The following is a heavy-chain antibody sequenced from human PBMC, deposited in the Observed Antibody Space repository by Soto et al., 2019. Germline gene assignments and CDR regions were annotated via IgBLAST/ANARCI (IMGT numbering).Heavy chain of an antibody. V-gene: IGHV1-69*08. CDR3: VREKSGYDRSGSTPEDY. CDR1: GGTFSSYT. D-gene: IGHD5-12*01. J-gene: IGHJ4*02. Sequence: QVQLVQSGAEVKKPGSSVKVSCKASGGTFSSYTISWVRQAPGQGLEWMGRIIPILGIANYAQKFQGRVTITADKSTSTAYMELSSLRSEDTAVYYCVREKSGYDRSGSTPEDYWGQGTLVTVSS. CDR2: IIPILGIA.